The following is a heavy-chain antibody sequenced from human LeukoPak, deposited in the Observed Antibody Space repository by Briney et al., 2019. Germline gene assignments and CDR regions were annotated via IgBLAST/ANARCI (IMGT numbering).Heavy chain of an antibody. Sequence: GASVKVSCKASGYSFNDKYLHWVRQAPGQGLEWMGSINPNSGGTNYAQKFQGRVTMTTDTSMSTAYMELSRLTSDDTAVYYCARGLLRYFDSWGQGTLVTVSS. CDR1: GYSFNDKY. D-gene: IGHD3-9*01. V-gene: IGHV1-2*02. J-gene: IGHJ4*02. CDR3: ARGLLRYFDS. CDR2: INPNSGGT.